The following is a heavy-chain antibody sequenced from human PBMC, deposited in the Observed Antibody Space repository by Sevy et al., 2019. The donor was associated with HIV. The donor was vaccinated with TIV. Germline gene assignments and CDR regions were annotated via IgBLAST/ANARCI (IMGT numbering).Heavy chain of an antibody. CDR3: TKDAGWPL. D-gene: IGHD3-9*01. J-gene: IGHJ4*02. V-gene: IGHV3-23*01. Sequence: GGSLRLSCAASGFLFGTHAMSWVRQAPGKGLEWVSGITSSASTTYYADSVKGRFTMSRDNSKNTLYLQMNNLRAEDTAVYYCTKDAGWPLWGQGTLVTVSS. CDR2: ITSSASTT. CDR1: GFLFGTHA.